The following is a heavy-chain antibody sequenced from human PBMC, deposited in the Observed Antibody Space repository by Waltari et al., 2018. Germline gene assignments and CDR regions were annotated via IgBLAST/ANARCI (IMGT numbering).Heavy chain of an antibody. D-gene: IGHD3-3*01. CDR3: ARDSTVLRFLEWLLRFDY. CDR2: ISYSGSYM. Sequence: EVQLVESGGGLVKPGGSLRLSCAAAGLTFYNYTMNWVRQAPGKGLEWVASISYSGSYMYYAESLKGRFTISRDNAKNSLYLQMNSLRAEDTAVYYCARDSTVLRFLEWLLRFDYWGQGTLVTVSS. J-gene: IGHJ4*02. V-gene: IGHV3-21*01. CDR1: GLTFYNYT.